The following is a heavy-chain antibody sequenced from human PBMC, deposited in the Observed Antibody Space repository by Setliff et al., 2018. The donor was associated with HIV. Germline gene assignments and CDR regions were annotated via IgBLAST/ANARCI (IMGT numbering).Heavy chain of an antibody. J-gene: IGHJ4*02. V-gene: IGHV4-39*01. CDR1: GGSISSTNYL. D-gene: IGHD3-16*01. CDR2: IYYHGST. CDR3: VNPSGAMGDFDS. Sequence: TSETLSLTCTVSGGSISSTNYLWGWIRQPPGKGLEWIGTIYYHGSTYHNPSLKSRVTITIDTSKNQFSLQLTSVTAADTAVYYCVNPSGAMGDFDSWGQGTLVTVSS.